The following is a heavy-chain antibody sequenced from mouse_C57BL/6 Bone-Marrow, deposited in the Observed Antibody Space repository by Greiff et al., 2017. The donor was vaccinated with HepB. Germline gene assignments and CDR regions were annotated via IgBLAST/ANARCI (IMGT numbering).Heavy chain of an antibody. V-gene: IGHV5-17*01. D-gene: IGHD2-2*01. J-gene: IGHJ2*01. Sequence: EVQRVESGGGLVKPGGSLKLSCAASGFTFSDYGMHWVRQAPAKGLEWVAYISSGSSTIYYADTVKGRFTISRDNAKNTLFLQMTSLRSEDTAMYYCATMVTTGYFDYWGQGTTLTVSS. CDR1: GFTFSDYG. CDR2: ISSGSSTI. CDR3: ATMVTTGYFDY.